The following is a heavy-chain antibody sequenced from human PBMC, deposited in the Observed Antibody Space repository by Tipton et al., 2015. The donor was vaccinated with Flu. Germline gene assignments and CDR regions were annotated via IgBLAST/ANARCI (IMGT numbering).Heavy chain of an antibody. CDR3: ARRDYSNYVSDPKSWFDP. CDR1: GGSITSGSYY. D-gene: IGHD4-11*01. J-gene: IGHJ5*02. CDR2: IYTSGSS. Sequence: LRLSCTVSGGSITSGSYYWSWIRHPAGKGLEWIGRIYTSGSSSYNPSLKSRVTISIDASKNQFSLKLSSVTAADTAVYYCARRDYSNYVSDPKSWFDPWGQGTLVAVSS. V-gene: IGHV4-61*02.